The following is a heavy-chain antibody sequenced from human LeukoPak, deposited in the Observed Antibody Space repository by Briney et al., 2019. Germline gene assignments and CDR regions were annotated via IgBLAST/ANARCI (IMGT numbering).Heavy chain of an antibody. Sequence: ASVEVSCKASGYTFTRYYMHWVRQAPGQGLEWMGWINPNSGGTNFAQKFQGRVTMTRDTSISTAYMELSRLRSDETAVYYCAREKRVAGSRGGFDPWGQGTLVTVSS. CDR1: GYTFTRYY. V-gene: IGHV1-2*02. J-gene: IGHJ5*02. D-gene: IGHD6-19*01. CDR2: INPNSGGT. CDR3: AREKRVAGSRGGFDP.